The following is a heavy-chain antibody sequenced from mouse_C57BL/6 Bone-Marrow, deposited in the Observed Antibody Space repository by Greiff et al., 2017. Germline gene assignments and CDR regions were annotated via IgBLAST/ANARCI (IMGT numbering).Heavy chain of an antibody. Sequence: QVQLKQPGAELVKPGASVKLSCKASGYTFTSYWMQWVKQRPGQGLEWIGEIDPSDSYTNYNQKFKGTATLTVDTSSSTAYMQLSSLTSEDSAVYYCAREKGNYDYDFAYWGQGTLVTVSA. J-gene: IGHJ3*01. D-gene: IGHD2-4*01. CDR3: AREKGNYDYDFAY. V-gene: IGHV1-50*01. CDR2: IDPSDSYT. CDR1: GYTFTSYW.